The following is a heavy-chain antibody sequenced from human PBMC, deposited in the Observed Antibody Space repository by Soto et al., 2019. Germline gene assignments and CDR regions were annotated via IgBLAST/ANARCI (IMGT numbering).Heavy chain of an antibody. CDR2: IKQDGSER. V-gene: IGHV3-7*01. D-gene: IGHD3-16*01. Sequence: EVQLVESGGGLVQPGGSLRISCVVSGLTFENFWMSWVRQARGKGLEWVANIKQDGSERYYLDSVRGRFTISRDNAENSLSLQMNSLRVDDTAVYYCARGGRDLYNWFDPWGQGTLVIVSS. CDR3: ARGGRDLYNWFDP. CDR1: GLTFENFW. J-gene: IGHJ5*02.